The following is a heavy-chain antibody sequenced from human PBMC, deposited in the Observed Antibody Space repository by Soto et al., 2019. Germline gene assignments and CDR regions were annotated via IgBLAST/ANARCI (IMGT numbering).Heavy chain of an antibody. D-gene: IGHD3-10*01. V-gene: IGHV1-8*01. CDR2: MNPNSGNT. Sequence: QVQLVQSGAEVKKPGASVKVSCKASGYTVTSYDINWVRQATGQGLEWMGWMNPNSGNTGYAQKCQGRVTMTRNTSISTAYMELSSLRSEDTAVYYCSRGINYYASGDDAFDIWGQGTMVTVSS. J-gene: IGHJ3*02. CDR1: GYTVTSYD. CDR3: SRGINYYASGDDAFDI.